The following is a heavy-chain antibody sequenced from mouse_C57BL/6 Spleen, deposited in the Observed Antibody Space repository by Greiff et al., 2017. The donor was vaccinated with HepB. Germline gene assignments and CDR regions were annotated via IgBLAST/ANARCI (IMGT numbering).Heavy chain of an antibody. CDR1: GYAFSSSW. D-gene: IGHD1-1*01. V-gene: IGHV1-82*01. Sequence: QVQLKESGPELVKPGASVKISCKASGYAFSSSWMNWVKQRPGKGLEWIGRIYPGDGDTNYNGKFKGKATLTADKSSSTAYMQLSSLTSEDSAVYFCALLLRRAMDYWGQGTSVTVSS. J-gene: IGHJ4*01. CDR2: IYPGDGDT. CDR3: ALLLRRAMDY.